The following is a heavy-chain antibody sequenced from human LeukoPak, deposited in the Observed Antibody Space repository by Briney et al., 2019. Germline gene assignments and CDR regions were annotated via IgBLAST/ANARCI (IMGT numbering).Heavy chain of an antibody. CDR3: ARHFAYSSSSYFDY. J-gene: IGHJ4*02. CDR2: VYYTGST. CDR1: GGSVSNYY. D-gene: IGHD6-6*01. Sequence: SETLSLTCSVSGGSVSNYYWSWLRQPPGKGLEWIGYVYYTGSTNYNPSLKSRVTMFEDKSKNQFSLRLYSVTVADTAVYYCARHFAYSSSSYFDYWGQGRLVTVSS. V-gene: IGHV4-59*08.